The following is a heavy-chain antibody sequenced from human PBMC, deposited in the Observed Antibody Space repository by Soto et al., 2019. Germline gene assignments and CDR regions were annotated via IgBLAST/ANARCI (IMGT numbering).Heavy chain of an antibody. CDR2: ISAYNGNT. CDR1: GYTFTSYG. J-gene: IGHJ5*02. V-gene: IGHV1-18*01. Sequence: EASVKVSCKASGYTFTSYGISWVRQAPGQGLEWMGWISAYNGNTNYAQKLQGRVTMTTDTSTSTAYMELRSLRSDDTAVYYCAREVPDILTGYYSWFDPWGQGTLVTVSS. D-gene: IGHD3-9*01. CDR3: AREVPDILTGYYSWFDP.